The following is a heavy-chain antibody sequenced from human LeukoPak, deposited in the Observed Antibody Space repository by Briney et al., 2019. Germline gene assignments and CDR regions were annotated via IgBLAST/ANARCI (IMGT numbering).Heavy chain of an antibody. Sequence: AASVKVSCKASGYTLTGYYMHWVRQAPGQGLEWMGWMNPNSGGTKYAQKFQGRVTMTRDTSISTVYMELNRLRSDDTAVYYCARERCRGGGCYSFDFWGQGALVTVSS. V-gene: IGHV1-2*02. CDR3: ARERCRGGGCYSFDF. CDR2: MNPNSGGT. D-gene: IGHD2-15*01. J-gene: IGHJ4*02. CDR1: GYTLTGYY.